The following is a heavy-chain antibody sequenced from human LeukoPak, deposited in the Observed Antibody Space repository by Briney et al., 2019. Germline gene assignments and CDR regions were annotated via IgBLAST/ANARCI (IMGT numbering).Heavy chain of an antibody. Sequence: GASVKVSCKASGGTLSSYAISWVRQAPGQGLEWMGGIIPIFGTANYAQKLQGRVTITADESTSTAYMELSSLRSEDTAVYYCARGDPPSNFDYWGQGTLVTVSS. CDR1: GGTLSSYA. J-gene: IGHJ4*02. CDR2: IIPIFGTA. CDR3: ARGDPPSNFDY. V-gene: IGHV1-69*13. D-gene: IGHD6-6*01.